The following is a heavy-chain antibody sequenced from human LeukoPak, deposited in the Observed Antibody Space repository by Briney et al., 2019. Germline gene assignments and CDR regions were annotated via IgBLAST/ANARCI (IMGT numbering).Heavy chain of an antibody. V-gene: IGHV1-18*01. Sequence: ASVKVSCKPSGYTYTSYGISWVRQAPGQGVEGMGWISAFTGNTDYAQKLQGRVTMTTDTTTSTAYMELRSLRSNDTAVYYCAMRRYDYRQFAYGGQGTLATFS. J-gene: IGHJ4*02. CDR2: ISAFTGNT. D-gene: IGHD5-24*01. CDR1: GYTYTSYG. CDR3: AMRRYDYRQFAY.